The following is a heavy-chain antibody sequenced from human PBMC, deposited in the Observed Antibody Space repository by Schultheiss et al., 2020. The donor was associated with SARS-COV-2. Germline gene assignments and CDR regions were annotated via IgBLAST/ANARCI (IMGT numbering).Heavy chain of an antibody. CDR2: IIPIFGTA. V-gene: IGHV1-46*01. CDR1: GYTFTSYY. CDR3: ARVVPRGQYYYYGMDV. J-gene: IGHJ6*02. Sequence: ASVKVSCKASGYTFTSYYMHWVRQAPGQGLEWMGGIIPIFGTANYAQKFQGRVTMTRDTSTSTVYMELRSLRSDDTAVYYCARVVPRGQYYYYGMDVWGQGTTVTVSS. D-gene: IGHD6-6*01.